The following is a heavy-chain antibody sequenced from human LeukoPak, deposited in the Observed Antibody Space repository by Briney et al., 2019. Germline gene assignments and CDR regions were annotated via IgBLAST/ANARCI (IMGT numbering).Heavy chain of an antibody. J-gene: IGHJ1*01. CDR1: EYTFTDYY. CDR3: ARGIYDSSDFEYFQD. Sequence: ASVKVSCKASEYTFTDYYMHWVRQAPGQGLEWMGWINPNSGGTNYAQKSQGRVTLTRDTSISTAYMELSRLRPDDTAVYYCARGIYDSSDFEYFQDWGQGTLVTVSS. D-gene: IGHD3-22*01. CDR2: INPNSGGT. V-gene: IGHV1-2*02.